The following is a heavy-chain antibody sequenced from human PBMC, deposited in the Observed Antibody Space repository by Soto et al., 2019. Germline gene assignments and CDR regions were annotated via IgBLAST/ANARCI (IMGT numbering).Heavy chain of an antibody. J-gene: IGHJ4*02. D-gene: IGHD3-9*01. CDR2: IGTAAET. Sequence: EVKLVESGGGLIQPGGSLRLSCTASGFSFSAYDMHWVRQVKGKGLEWVSSIGTAAETHYADSVKGRFTISRERVKDSLFLEMNSLREDDSAIYYCARSQQAAFRTGWPLDFWGQGTLVSVSS. CDR1: GFSFSAYD. V-gene: IGHV3-13*01. CDR3: ARSQQAAFRTGWPLDF.